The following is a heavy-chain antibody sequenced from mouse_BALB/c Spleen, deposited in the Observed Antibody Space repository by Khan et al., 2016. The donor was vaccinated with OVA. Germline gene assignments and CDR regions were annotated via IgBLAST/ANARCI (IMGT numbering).Heavy chain of an antibody. V-gene: IGHV1-53*01. CDR1: GYIFTSYY. Sequence: QVQLKQSGAELVKPGASVKVSCKASGYIFTSYYMYWVKQRPGQGLEWIGEINPNNGDTNFNEKFKTKATLPVDKSSSTAYMQLSSLTSEDSAVYYCIRSGYGSCAYWGQGTLVTVSA. D-gene: IGHD2-2*01. CDR3: IRSGYGSCAY. CDR2: INPNNGDT. J-gene: IGHJ3*01.